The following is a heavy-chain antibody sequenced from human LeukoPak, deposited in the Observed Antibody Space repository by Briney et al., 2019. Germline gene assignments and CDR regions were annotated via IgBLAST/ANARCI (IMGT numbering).Heavy chain of an antibody. CDR1: GFTFSSYA. V-gene: IGHV3-23*01. Sequence: GGSLRLSCAASGFTFSSYAMSWVRQAPGKGLEWVSDISGSGGSTYYADSVKGRFTISRDNSKNTLYLQMNSLRAEDTAVYYCAKDIIIEYSSSWYEDAFDIWGQGTMVTVSS. CDR2: ISGSGGST. CDR3: AKDIIIEYSSSWYEDAFDI. D-gene: IGHD6-13*01. J-gene: IGHJ3*02.